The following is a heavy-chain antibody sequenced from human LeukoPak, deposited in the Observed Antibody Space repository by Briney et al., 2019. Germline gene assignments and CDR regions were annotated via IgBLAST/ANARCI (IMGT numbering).Heavy chain of an antibody. CDR3: ARERRNYDFWSGIDY. Sequence: SETLSLTCTVSGDSISSYFWSWIRESPGKGLEWLGHIYYSGSTSYNPSLKCRVTISIDTSKTQFSLKLSSVTAADTAVYYCARERRNYDFWSGIDYWGQGTLVTVSS. V-gene: IGHV4-59*01. CDR2: IYYSGST. CDR1: GDSISSYF. D-gene: IGHD3-3*01. J-gene: IGHJ4*02.